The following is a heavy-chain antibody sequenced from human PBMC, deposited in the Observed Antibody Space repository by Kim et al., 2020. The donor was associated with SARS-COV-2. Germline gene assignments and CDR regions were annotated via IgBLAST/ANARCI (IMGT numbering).Heavy chain of an antibody. CDR2: ISYSGNS. J-gene: IGHJ4*02. CDR3: ARGQPVDY. V-gene: IGHV4-31*03. Sequence: SETLSLTCSVSGGSIRSGGKFWTWIRQHPAKGLEWIGYISYSGNSHYSPSLRSRVSISLQTSKNQFSLELTSVTAADTAVYYCARGQPVDYCVQGILFS. CDR1: GGSIRSGGKF. D-gene: IGHD2-2*01.